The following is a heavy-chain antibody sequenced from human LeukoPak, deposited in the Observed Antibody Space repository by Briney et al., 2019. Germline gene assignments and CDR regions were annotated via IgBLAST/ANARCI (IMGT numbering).Heavy chain of an antibody. CDR2: IYSGGST. J-gene: IGHJ3*02. V-gene: IGHV3-66*04. Sequence: GGSLRLFCAASGFTVSSNYMSWVRQAPGKGLEWGSVIYSGGSTYYADSVKGRFTISRDNSKNTLYLQMNSLRAEDTAVYYCARPFSNQHAFDIWGQGKMVTVSS. CDR1: GFTVSSNY. D-gene: IGHD1-14*01. CDR3: ARPFSNQHAFDI.